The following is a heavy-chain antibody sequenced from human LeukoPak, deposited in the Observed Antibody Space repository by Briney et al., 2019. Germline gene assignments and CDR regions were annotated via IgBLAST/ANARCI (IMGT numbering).Heavy chain of an antibody. CDR1: GYTLTELS. D-gene: IGHD1-14*01. V-gene: IGHV1-24*01. CDR3: ARSQITYYYYYYGMDV. CDR2: FDPEDGET. J-gene: IGHJ6*02. Sequence: ASVKVSCKVSGYTLTELSMHWVRQAPGKGLEWMGGFDPEDGETIYAQKLQGRVTMTTDTSTSTAYMELSSLRSEDTAVYYCARSQITYYYYYYGMDVWGQGTTVTVSS.